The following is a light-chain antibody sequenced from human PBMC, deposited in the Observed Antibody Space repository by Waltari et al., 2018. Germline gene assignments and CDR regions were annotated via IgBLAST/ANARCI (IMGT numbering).Light chain of an antibody. Sequence: QAVLTQPSSLSASPGASASLTCTLRSGINVGSYRIYWYQQKPGGPPQYLLRYKSDSDKRQGSGVPSRFYGSKDAAANAGILLIAGRQSEDEADDYWMIWHSSAWVFGGGTKLTVL. CDR3: MIWHSSAWV. J-gene: IGLJ3*02. V-gene: IGLV5-45*03. CDR1: SGINVGSYR. CDR2: YKSDSDK.